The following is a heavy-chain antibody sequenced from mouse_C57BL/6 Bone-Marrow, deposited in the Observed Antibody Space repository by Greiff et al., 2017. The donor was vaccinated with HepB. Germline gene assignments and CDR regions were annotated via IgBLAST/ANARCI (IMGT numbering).Heavy chain of an antibody. V-gene: IGHV1-82*01. CDR2: IYPGDGDT. Sequence: VKLMESGPELVKPGASVKISCKASGYAFSSSWMNWVKQRPGKGLEWIGRIYPGDGDTNYNGKFKGKATLTADKSSSTAYMQLSSLTSEDSAVYFCARTFFDYWGQGTTLTVSS. J-gene: IGHJ2*01. CDR1: GYAFSSSW. CDR3: ARTFFDY.